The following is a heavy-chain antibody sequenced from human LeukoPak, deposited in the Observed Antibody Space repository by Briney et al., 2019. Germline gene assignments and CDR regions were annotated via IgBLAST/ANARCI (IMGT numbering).Heavy chain of an antibody. V-gene: IGHV1-8*02. CDR3: ARGRSVLRYFDWLLGY. D-gene: IGHD3-9*01. J-gene: IGHJ4*02. Sequence: ASVKVSCKASGYTFTGYYMHWVRQAPGQGLEWMGWINPNSGGTGYAQKFQGRVTMTRNTSISTAYMELSSLRSEDTAVYYCARGRSVLRYFDWLLGYWGQGTLVTVSS. CDR2: INPNSGGT. CDR1: GYTFTGYY.